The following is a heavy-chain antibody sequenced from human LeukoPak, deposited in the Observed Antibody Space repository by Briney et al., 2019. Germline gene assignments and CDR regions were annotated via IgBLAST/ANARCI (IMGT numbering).Heavy chain of an antibody. CDR3: ARDPGGSGPAS. J-gene: IGHJ5*02. V-gene: IGHV4-61*02. Sequence: SETLSLTCTVSGGSISSLNYHWTWIRQPGGKGLELIGRIYTSGSTNYSPSFKSRVTISIDTSKNQFSLKLSSVTAADTAVYYCARDPGGSGPASWGPGTLVTVSS. D-gene: IGHD6-19*01. CDR2: IYTSGST. CDR1: GGSISSLNYH.